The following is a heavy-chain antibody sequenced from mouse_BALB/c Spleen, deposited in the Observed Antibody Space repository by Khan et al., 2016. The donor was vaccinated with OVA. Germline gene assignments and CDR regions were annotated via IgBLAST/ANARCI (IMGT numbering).Heavy chain of an antibody. CDR2: ISSGSGTI. CDR3: ARRGTTAGFAMDY. J-gene: IGHJ4*01. V-gene: IGHV5-17*02. Sequence: EVELVESGGGLVQPGGSRKLSCAASGFTFSSFGMHWFRQAPEKGLEWVAYISSGSGTIYYADTVKGRFTIFRDNPKNTLFLLMTSLRSEDTAMYYWARRGTTAGFAMDYWGQGTSVTVSS. CDR1: GFTFSSFG. D-gene: IGHD1-2*01.